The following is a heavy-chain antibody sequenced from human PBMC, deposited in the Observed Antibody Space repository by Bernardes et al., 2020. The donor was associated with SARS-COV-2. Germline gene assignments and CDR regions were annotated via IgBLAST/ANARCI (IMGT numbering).Heavy chain of an antibody. D-gene: IGHD2-21*02. V-gene: IGHV3-23*01. CDR1: GFTFSNYA. CDR3: AKVGCGGDCYLGIES. Sequence: GGSLRLSCAGSGFTFSNYAMSWVRQAPGQGLEWVSAISGSGGKTYYADSVKGRFSIFRDNSKNMLYLQMNSLRVDDTAVYYCAKVGCGGDCYLGIESWGQGTLVTVSS. J-gene: IGHJ4*02. CDR2: ISGSGGKT.